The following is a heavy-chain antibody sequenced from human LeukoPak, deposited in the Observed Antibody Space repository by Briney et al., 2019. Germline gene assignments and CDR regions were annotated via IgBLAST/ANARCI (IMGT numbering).Heavy chain of an antibody. CDR1: GILFDRYA. D-gene: IGHD1-26*01. CDR2: ISSNGGST. V-gene: IGHV3-64*01. Sequence: GGSLRLSCAASGILFDRYAMNWVRQAPGKGLEYVSAISSNGGSTYYANSVKGRFTISRDNSKNTLYLQMGSLRAEDMAVYYCASGSHSGSYGPFDYWGQGTLVTVSS. CDR3: ASGSHSGSYGPFDY. J-gene: IGHJ4*02.